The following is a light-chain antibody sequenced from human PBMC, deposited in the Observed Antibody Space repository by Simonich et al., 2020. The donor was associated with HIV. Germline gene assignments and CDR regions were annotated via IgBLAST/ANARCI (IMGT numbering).Light chain of an antibody. Sequence: QSALTQPASVSGSPGQSITISCTGTSGAVGGYNYVSWYQQHTGKAPKLMIYDVSNRPAGVSNRFSGSKSGNTASLTISGLQAEDEADYYCSSYTSSSPVVFGGGTKLTVL. J-gene: IGLJ2*01. CDR3: SSYTSSSPVV. CDR2: DVS. V-gene: IGLV2-14*03. CDR1: SGAVGGYNY.